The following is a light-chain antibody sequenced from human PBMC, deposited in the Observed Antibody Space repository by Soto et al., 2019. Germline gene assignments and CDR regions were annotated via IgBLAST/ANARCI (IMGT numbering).Light chain of an antibody. J-gene: IGKJ2*01. CDR2: GAS. CDR3: HQYDISPFT. CDR1: QSVRSSF. Sequence: EVVLTVSPDSLSLSPGETATVSCRASQSVRSSFFAWYQQKPGQAPRLLIYGASNRATDVPDRFSGGGSGTDFSLAISRLEPQDFAVYFCHQYDISPFTFGQGTRL. V-gene: IGKV3-20*01.